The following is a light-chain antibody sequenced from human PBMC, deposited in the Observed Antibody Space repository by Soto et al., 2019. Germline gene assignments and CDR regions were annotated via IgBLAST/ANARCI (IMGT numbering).Light chain of an antibody. V-gene: IGLV2-23*01. CDR2: EDD. CDR1: SSDDGSYNL. Sequence: QSALTQPASVSGSPGQSITISCTGTSSDDGSYNLVSWYQQYPGKAPKLMIYEDDERPSGVSNRFSGSKSGNTASLTISGLQAEDEADYYCYSYAGRSTSVFGGGTMVTVL. CDR3: YSYAGRSTSV. J-gene: IGLJ2*01.